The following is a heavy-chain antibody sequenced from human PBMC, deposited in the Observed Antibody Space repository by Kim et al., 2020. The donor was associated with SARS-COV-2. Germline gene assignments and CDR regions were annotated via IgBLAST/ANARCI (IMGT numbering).Heavy chain of an antibody. CDR2: ISAYNGNT. CDR1: GYTFTSYG. D-gene: IGHD5-18*01. Sequence: ASVKVSCKASGYTFTSYGISWVRQAPGQGLEWMGWISAYNGNTNYAQKLQGRVTMTTDTSTSTAYMELRSLRSDDTAVYHCARAPDSYGYYYYGMDVWGQGTTVTVSS. V-gene: IGHV1-18*01. CDR3: ARAPDSYGYYYYGMDV. J-gene: IGHJ6*02.